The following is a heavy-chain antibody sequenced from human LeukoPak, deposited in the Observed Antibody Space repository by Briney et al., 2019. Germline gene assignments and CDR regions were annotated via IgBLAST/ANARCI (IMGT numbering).Heavy chain of an antibody. V-gene: IGHV4-38-2*01. CDR2: IYHSGST. D-gene: IGHD6-19*01. CDR3: ARTYSSGWYYFDY. CDR1: GYSISSGYY. J-gene: IGHJ4*02. Sequence: PSETLSLTCAVSGYSISSGYYWGWIRQPPGKGLEWIGSIYHSGSTYYNPSLKSRVTISVDTPKNQFSLKLSSVTAADTAVYYCARTYSSGWYYFDYWGQGTLVTVSS.